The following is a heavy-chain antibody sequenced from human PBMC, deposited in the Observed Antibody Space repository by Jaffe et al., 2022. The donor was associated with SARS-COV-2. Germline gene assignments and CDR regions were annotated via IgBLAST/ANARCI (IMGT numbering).Heavy chain of an antibody. CDR1: GFTFSSYA. J-gene: IGHJ4*02. Sequence: EVQLLESGGGLVQPGGSLRLSCAASGFTFSSYAMSWVRQAPGKGLEWVSGISGSGGDIYYADSVKGRFTISRDNSRNTLFLQMNSLRVEDTALYYCAKRSGGSRTFPPPYLDYWGQGTLVTVSS. CDR2: ISGSGGDI. D-gene: IGHD2-15*01. CDR3: AKRSGGSRTFPPPYLDY. V-gene: IGHV3-23*01.